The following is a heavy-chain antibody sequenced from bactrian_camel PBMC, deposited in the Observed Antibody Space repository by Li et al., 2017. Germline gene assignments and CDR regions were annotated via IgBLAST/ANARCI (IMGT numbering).Heavy chain of an antibody. J-gene: IGHJ4*01. V-gene: IGHV3S31*01. CDR1: GFTFSRYS. CDR3: KAEDKYQLRGFCPPL. Sequence: VQLVESGGGSVQPGGSLRLSCAASGFTFSRYSMNWVRQAPGKGLEWVSAINPGGGSTYYADSVKGRFTISRDNAKDTLFVYLQMNSLKPEDTAMYYCKAEDKYQLRGFCPPLWGQGTQVTVS. CDR2: INPGGGST.